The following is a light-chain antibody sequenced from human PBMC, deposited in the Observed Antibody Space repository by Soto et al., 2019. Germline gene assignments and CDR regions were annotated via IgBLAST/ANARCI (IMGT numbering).Light chain of an antibody. CDR3: CSFAGADTLYV. J-gene: IGLJ1*01. Sequence: QSVLTQPASVSGSPGQSITISCTGTSSDVGGYNLVSWYQQYPGKAPKLMIYEVTKRPSGVSSRFSGSKSGNTAPLTISGLQAEDEADYYCCSFAGADTLYVFGTGTKLTVL. V-gene: IGLV2-23*02. CDR2: EVT. CDR1: SSDVGGYNL.